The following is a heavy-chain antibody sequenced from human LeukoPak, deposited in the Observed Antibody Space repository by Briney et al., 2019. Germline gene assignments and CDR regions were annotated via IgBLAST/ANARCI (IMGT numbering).Heavy chain of an antibody. J-gene: IGHJ4*02. CDR3: ARRSVYSYFDY. V-gene: IGHV4-39*01. CDR1: GGSISSSIYY. CDR2: VYYSGNT. Sequence: SETLSLTCSVSGGSISSSIYYWSWLRQPPGKGLEWIGNVYYSGNTYYNPSLKSRITISLDTSKTQFSLNLSSVTAADTAVYYCARRSVYSYFDYWGQGTLVTVSS. D-gene: IGHD4-11*01.